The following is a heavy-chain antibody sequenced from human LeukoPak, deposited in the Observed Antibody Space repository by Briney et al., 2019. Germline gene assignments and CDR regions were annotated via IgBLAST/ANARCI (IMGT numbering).Heavy chain of an antibody. V-gene: IGHV4-39*01. CDR3: ARQPYYYDSSGYWFDY. Sequence: SETLSLTCTVSGGSISSSSYYWGWIRQPPGKGLEWIGSIYYSGSTYYNPSLKSRVTISVDTSKNQFSLKLSSVTAADTAVYYCARQPYYYDSSGYWFDYWGQGTLVTVCS. CDR1: GGSISSSSYY. D-gene: IGHD3-22*01. CDR2: IYYSGST. J-gene: IGHJ4*02.